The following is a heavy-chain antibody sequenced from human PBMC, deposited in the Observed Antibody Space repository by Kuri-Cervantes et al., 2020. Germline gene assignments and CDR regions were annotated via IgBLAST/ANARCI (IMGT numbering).Heavy chain of an antibody. J-gene: IGHJ3*02. CDR1: GYTFTSYD. CDR3: ARGERIAVAGRDAFDI. Sequence: ASVKVSCKASGYTFTSYDINWVRQATGQGLEWMGWMNPNSGNTGYAQKFQGRVTMTRNTSISTAYMELSSLRSEDTAVYYCARGERIAVAGRDAFDIWGQGTMVTVS. V-gene: IGHV1-8*01. CDR2: MNPNSGNT. D-gene: IGHD6-19*01.